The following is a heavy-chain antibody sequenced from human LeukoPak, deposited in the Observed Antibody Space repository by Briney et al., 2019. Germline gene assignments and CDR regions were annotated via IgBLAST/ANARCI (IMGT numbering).Heavy chain of an antibody. CDR3: ARAGPNYYDSSGLN. CDR1: GFTFSSYS. Sequence: KPGGSLRLSCAASGFTFSSYSMNWVRQAPGKGLEWVSSISSSSSYIYYADSVKGRFTISRDKAKKSLSLQMKSLRAEDTAVYYCARAGPNYYDSSGLNWGQGTLVTVSS. CDR2: ISSSSSYI. J-gene: IGHJ4*02. V-gene: IGHV3-21*01. D-gene: IGHD3-22*01.